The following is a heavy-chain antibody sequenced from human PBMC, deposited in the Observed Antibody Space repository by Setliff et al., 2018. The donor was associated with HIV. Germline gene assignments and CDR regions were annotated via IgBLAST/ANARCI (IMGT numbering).Heavy chain of an antibody. CDR3: AAFFVTPLNTQDF. CDR2: IHHTGYL. V-gene: IGHV4-34*01. CDR1: GGPFSDHY. D-gene: IGHD4-17*01. Sequence: SETLSLTCAVHGGPFSDHYWNWIRQPPGKGLEWIAEIHHTGYLNYNPSLKSRVTISRDTSTNQFSLKLSSVTAADTAIYYCAAFFVTPLNTQDFWGQGTLVTVSS. J-gene: IGHJ4*02.